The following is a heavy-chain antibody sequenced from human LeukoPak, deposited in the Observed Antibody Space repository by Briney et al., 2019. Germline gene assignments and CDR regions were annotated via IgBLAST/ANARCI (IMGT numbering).Heavy chain of an antibody. Sequence: GGSLRLSCAASGFTFSSYAMHWVRQAPGKGLEGVADISYGGSNKYYADSVKGRFTISRDNSKNTLYLQMNSLRAEDTAVYYCARGSDYSSGWFDAFDIWGQGTMVTVSS. V-gene: IGHV3-30-3*01. D-gene: IGHD6-19*01. CDR3: ARGSDYSSGWFDAFDI. CDR2: ISYGGSNK. J-gene: IGHJ3*02. CDR1: GFTFSSYA.